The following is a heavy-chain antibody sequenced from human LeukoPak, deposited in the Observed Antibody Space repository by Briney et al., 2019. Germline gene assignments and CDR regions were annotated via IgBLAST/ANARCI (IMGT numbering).Heavy chain of an antibody. CDR2: IWRTGDWT. V-gene: IGHV3-23*05. Sequence: GGSLRLSCAASGFSFSRYWMSWVRQAPGKGPEWVAAIWRTGDWTHYVDSVKGRFTISRDNSKNTLYLQMNRLRVADTAIYYCAKDRHDYGDYAFDSWGQGTLVTASS. J-gene: IGHJ4*02. CDR1: GFSFSRYW. CDR3: AKDRHDYGDYAFDS. D-gene: IGHD4-17*01.